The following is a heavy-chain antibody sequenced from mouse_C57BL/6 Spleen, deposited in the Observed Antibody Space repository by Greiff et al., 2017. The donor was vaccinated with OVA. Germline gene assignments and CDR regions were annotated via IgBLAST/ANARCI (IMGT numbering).Heavy chain of an antibody. CDR3: ARAAVVALYWYFDV. CDR1: GFTFSDYY. CDR2: INYDGSST. V-gene: IGHV5-16*01. J-gene: IGHJ1*03. D-gene: IGHD1-1*01. Sequence: EVMLVESEGGLVQPGSSMKLSCTASGFTFSDYYMAWVRQVPEKGLEWVANINYDGSSTYYLDSLKSRFIISRDNAKNILYLQMSSLKSEDTATYYCARAAVVALYWYFDVWGTGTTVTVSS.